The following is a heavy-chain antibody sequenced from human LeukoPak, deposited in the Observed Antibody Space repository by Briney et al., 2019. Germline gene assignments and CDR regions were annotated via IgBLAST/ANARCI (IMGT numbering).Heavy chain of an antibody. Sequence: GGSLRLSCAASGFTFSSYAMNWVRQPPGKGLEWVSSISGSGGSTYYADSVKGRFTISRDNSKNTLYLQMNSLRVEDTAVYYCAKDIHGSGSYGLDYWGQGTLVTVSS. CDR2: ISGSGGST. V-gene: IGHV3-23*01. J-gene: IGHJ4*02. CDR3: AKDIHGSGSYGLDY. CDR1: GFTFSSYA. D-gene: IGHD3-10*01.